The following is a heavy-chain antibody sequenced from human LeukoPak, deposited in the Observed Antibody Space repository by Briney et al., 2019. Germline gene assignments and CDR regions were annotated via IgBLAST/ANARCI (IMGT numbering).Heavy chain of an antibody. Sequence: ASQTLSLTCTVAAGSISIYYCGWIRQPAGKGLEWIGRIYVIGSNNSNPSLRTGATISVDNSRTQFSLKLRAVTAADTAVYTGARGGAVAGGIDYWGQGTLVTVSS. D-gene: IGHD6-19*01. CDR2: IYVIGSN. V-gene: IGHV4-4*07. CDR1: AGSISIYY. CDR3: ARGGAVAGGIDY. J-gene: IGHJ4*02.